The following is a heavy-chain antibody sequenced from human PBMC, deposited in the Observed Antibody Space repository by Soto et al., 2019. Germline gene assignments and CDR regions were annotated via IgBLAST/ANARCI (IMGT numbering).Heavy chain of an antibody. Sequence: EVQVLESGGGLAQPGGSLRLSCAASGFTFSGYAMSWVRQAPGKGLEWVSAISGSGGSTNYADSVKGRFTISRDNSKNTLYLQMNSLRAEDTAVYYCAKDWYFGSTIFGLMFDYWGQGTLVTVSS. V-gene: IGHV3-23*01. CDR2: ISGSGGST. D-gene: IGHD3-3*01. CDR3: AKDWYFGSTIFGLMFDY. CDR1: GFTFSGYA. J-gene: IGHJ4*02.